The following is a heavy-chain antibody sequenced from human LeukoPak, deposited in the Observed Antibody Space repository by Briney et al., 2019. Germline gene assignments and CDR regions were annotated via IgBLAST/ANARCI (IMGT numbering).Heavy chain of an antibody. D-gene: IGHD4-17*01. CDR3: AKYGDHWNYFDY. J-gene: IGHJ4*02. CDR2: IYYTGTT. CDR1: GGPVSGYY. V-gene: IGHV4-59*02. Sequence: SETLSLTCTVSGGPVSGYYWSWIRQPPGKGLEWIGWIYYTGTTNYNSSLKSRVTISVDTSRNQFSLRLTSVTAADTAVYYCAKYGDHWNYFDYWGQGTLVTVSS.